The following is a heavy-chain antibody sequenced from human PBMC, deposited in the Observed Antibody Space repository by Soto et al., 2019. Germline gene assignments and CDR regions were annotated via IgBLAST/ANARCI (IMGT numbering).Heavy chain of an antibody. J-gene: IGHJ4*02. CDR1: GGSISSSSYY. V-gene: IGHV4-39*01. CDR3: ARRSAGESSGFALDY. D-gene: IGHD6-19*01. CDR2: IYYSGST. Sequence: LSLTCTVSGGSISSSSYYWGWIRQPPGKGLEWIGSIYYSGSTYYNPSLKSRVTISVDTSKNQFSLKLSSVTAADTAVYYCARRSAGESSGFALDYWGQGTLVTVS.